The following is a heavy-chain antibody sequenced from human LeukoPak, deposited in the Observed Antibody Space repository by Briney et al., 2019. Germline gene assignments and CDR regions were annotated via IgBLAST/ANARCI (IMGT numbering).Heavy chain of an antibody. J-gene: IGHJ6*04. CDR2: IIPIFGTA. CDR3: ARHITMVRGVIGSYYYYGMDV. D-gene: IGHD3-10*01. Sequence: SVKVSCKASGGTFSSYAISWVRQAPGQGLEWMGGIIPIFGTANYAQKFQGRVTITADKSTSTAYMELSSLRSEDTAVYYCARHITMVRGVIGSYYYYGMDVWGEGTTVTVSS. V-gene: IGHV1-69*06. CDR1: GGTFSSYA.